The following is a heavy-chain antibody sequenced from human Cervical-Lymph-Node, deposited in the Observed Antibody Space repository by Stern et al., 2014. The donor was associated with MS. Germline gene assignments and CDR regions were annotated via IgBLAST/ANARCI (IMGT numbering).Heavy chain of an antibody. CDR2: IYWDDDK. Sequence: QVTLKESGPTLVKPTQTLTLTCTFSGFSLSTSGVGVGWIRQPPGKALEWLALIYWDDDKRYSPSLKSRLTITKDTSKNQVVLTMTNMDPVDTATYYCAHSLPMVRGVLSYGMDVWGQGTTVTVSS. CDR3: AHSLPMVRGVLSYGMDV. CDR1: GFSLSTSGVG. V-gene: IGHV2-5*02. D-gene: IGHD3-10*01. J-gene: IGHJ6*02.